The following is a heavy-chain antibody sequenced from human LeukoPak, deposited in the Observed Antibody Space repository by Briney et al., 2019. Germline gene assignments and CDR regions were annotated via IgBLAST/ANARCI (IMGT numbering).Heavy chain of an antibody. CDR2: ISSRSSYI. CDR1: GFTFSTYT. V-gene: IGHV3-21*01. D-gene: IGHD5-12*01. Sequence: PGGSLRLSCAASGFTFSTYTMNWVRQAPGKRLEWVSSISSRSSYIYYADSVKGRFTISRDNAKNSLYLQMNSLRGEDTAVYYCARDYSGWSLDPWGQGTLVTVSS. CDR3: ARDYSGWSLDP. J-gene: IGHJ5*02.